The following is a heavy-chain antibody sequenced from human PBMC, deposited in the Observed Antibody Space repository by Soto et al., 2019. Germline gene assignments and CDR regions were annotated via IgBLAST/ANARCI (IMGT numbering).Heavy chain of an antibody. CDR2: IYYSGST. Sequence: SATLSVTFNVSGDCISSGSYYSSWIRLHQGNGLEWIGYIYYSGSTYYNTSLKSRVTISVDTSKNQFSLKLSSVTAADTAVYYCARGRKVDTAPGSWFDPWGQGTLVT. D-gene: IGHD5-18*01. CDR3: ARGRKVDTAPGSWFDP. V-gene: IGHV4-31*03. J-gene: IGHJ5*02. CDR1: GDCISSGSYY.